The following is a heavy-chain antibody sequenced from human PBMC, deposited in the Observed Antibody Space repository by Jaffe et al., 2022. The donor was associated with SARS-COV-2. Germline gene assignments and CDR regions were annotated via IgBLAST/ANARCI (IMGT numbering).Heavy chain of an antibody. J-gene: IGHJ4*02. CDR1: GYTFTSYA. CDR3: ARGQFLRFLEWLSAFDY. CDR2: INAGNGNT. D-gene: IGHD3-3*01. V-gene: IGHV1-3*01. Sequence: QVQLVQSGAEVKKPGASVKVSCKASGYTFTSYAMHWVRQAPGQRLEWMGWINAGNGNTKYSQKFQGRVTITRDTSASTAYMELSSLRSEDTAVYYCARGQFLRFLEWLSAFDYWGQGTLVTVSS.